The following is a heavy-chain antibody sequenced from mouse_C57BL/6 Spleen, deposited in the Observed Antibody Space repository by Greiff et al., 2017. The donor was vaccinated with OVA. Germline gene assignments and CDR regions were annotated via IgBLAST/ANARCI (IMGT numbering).Heavy chain of an antibody. CDR2: IYPRSGNT. J-gene: IGHJ1*03. V-gene: IGHV1-81*01. D-gene: IGHD1-1*01. CDR3: ARLGDTTVVPDWYFDV. Sequence: VQLQQSGAELARPGASVKLSCKASGYTFTSYGISWVKQRTGQGLEWIGEIYPRSGNTYYNEKFKGKATLTADKSSSTAYMELRSLTSEDSAVYFCARLGDTTVVPDWYFDVWGTGTTVTVSS. CDR1: GYTFTSYG.